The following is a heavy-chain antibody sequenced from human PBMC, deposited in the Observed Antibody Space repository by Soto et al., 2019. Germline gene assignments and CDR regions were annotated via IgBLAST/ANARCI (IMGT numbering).Heavy chain of an antibody. Sequence: SETLSLTCTVSGGSISSSSYYWGWIRQPPGKGLEWIGSIYYSGSTYYNPSLKSRVTISVDTSKNQFSLKLSSVTAADTAVYYCASFGDDVYYYYGMDVWGQGTTVTVSS. V-gene: IGHV4-39*01. J-gene: IGHJ6*02. D-gene: IGHD4-17*01. CDR3: ASFGDDVYYYYGMDV. CDR1: GGSISSSSYY. CDR2: IYYSGST.